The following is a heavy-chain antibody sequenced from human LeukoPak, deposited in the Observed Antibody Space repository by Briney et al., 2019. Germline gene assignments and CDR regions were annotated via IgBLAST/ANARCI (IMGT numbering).Heavy chain of an antibody. J-gene: IGHJ4*02. CDR3: ARDRGYTVTTTPFDY. D-gene: IGHD4-17*01. V-gene: IGHV3-33*01. CDR2: IWYDGSNK. Sequence: PGGSLRLSCAASGYTFSSYGVHWVRQAPGKGLEWVAVIWYDGSNKYYADSVKGRFTISRDNSKNTLYLQMNSLRAEDTAVYYCARDRGYTVTTTPFDYWGQGTLVTVSS. CDR1: GYTFSSYG.